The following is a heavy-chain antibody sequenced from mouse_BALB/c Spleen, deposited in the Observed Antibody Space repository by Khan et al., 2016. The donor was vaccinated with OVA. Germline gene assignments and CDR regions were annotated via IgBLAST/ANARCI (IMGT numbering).Heavy chain of an antibody. CDR2: IWSGGST. J-gene: IGHJ4*01. CDR1: GFSLTSYG. Sequence: VELVESGPGLVQPSQSLSITCTVSGFSLTSYGVHWVRQSPGKGLEWLGVIWSGGSTDYNAAFISRLSISKDNSKCQVFFKMNSLQANDTAIYYCARNFYYYGSRNAMDYWGQGTSVTVSS. D-gene: IGHD1-1*01. CDR3: ARNFYYYGSRNAMDY. V-gene: IGHV2-2*02.